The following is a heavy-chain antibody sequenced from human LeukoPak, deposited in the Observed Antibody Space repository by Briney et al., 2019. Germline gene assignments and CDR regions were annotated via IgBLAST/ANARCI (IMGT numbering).Heavy chain of an antibody. D-gene: IGHD3-10*01. V-gene: IGHV3-48*01. J-gene: IGHJ6*03. Sequence: TGGSLRLSCAASGFTFSSYSMNWVRQAPGKGLEWVSYISSSSSTIYYADSVKGRFTISRDNAKNSLYLQMNSLRAEDTAVYYCARDGSGVRGADKTYYYYYMDVWGKGTTVTVSS. CDR2: ISSSSSTI. CDR3: ARDGSGVRGADKTYYYYYMDV. CDR1: GFTFSSYS.